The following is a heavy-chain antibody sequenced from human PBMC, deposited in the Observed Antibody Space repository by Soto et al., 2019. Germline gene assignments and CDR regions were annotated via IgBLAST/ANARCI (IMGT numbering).Heavy chain of an antibody. CDR1: GGSISSYY. Sequence: SETLSLTCTVSGGSISSYYWSWIRQPPGKGLEWIGYIYYSGSTNYNPSLKSRVTISVDTSKNQFSLKLSSVTAADTAVYYCARSPWYYDFNWFDPWGQGTRVTVSS. J-gene: IGHJ5*02. D-gene: IGHD3-3*01. V-gene: IGHV4-59*01. CDR3: ARSPWYYDFNWFDP. CDR2: IYYSGST.